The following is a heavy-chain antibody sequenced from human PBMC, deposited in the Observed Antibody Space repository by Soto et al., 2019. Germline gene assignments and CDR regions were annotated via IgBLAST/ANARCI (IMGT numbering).Heavy chain of an antibody. Sequence: GGSLGLSCAASAFTFSSSGMHWVRQAPGKGLEWVAVISYDESNKYYADSVKGRFTISRDNSKNTLYLQMNSLRAEDTVVFYCAKGPGYSRCWCWPTPHSYYYYGMDVWGQGTTVTVSS. CDR1: AFTFSSSG. D-gene: IGHD6-19*01. CDR3: AKGPGYSRCWCWPTPHSYYYYGMDV. V-gene: IGHV3-30*18. CDR2: ISYDESNK. J-gene: IGHJ6*02.